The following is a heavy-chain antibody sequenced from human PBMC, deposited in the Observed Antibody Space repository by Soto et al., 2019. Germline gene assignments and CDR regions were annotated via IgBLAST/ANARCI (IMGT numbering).Heavy chain of an antibody. CDR3: ARDGEYYDFWSGYSNWFDP. CDR1: GYTFTGYY. J-gene: IGHJ5*02. CDR2: INPNSGGT. D-gene: IGHD3-3*01. V-gene: IGHV1-2*02. Sequence: QVQLVQSGAEVKKPGASVKVSCKASGYTFTGYYMHWVRQAPGQGLEWMGWINPNSGGTNYAQKFQGRVTMTRDTSISTDYMELSRLRSDDTAVYYCARDGEYYDFWSGYSNWFDPWGQGTLVTVSS.